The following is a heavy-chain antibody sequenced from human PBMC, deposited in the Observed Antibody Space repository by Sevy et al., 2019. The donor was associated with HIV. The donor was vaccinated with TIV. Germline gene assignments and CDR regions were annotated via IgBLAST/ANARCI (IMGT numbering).Heavy chain of an antibody. V-gene: IGHV3-15*01. CDR2: IKSKTDDGTT. Sequence: GGSLRLSCVASGFTFSNVWMSWVRQDAGKGLEWVGRIKSKTDDGTTDYAAPVKGRYTISRADSKNTRFRQMNSLKTEHTTTYYGTTEGLDYEEPDYYYYGMDVWGQGTTVTVSS. D-gene: IGHD4-17*01. CDR1: GFTFSNVW. J-gene: IGHJ6*02. CDR3: TTEGLDYEEPDYYYYGMDV.